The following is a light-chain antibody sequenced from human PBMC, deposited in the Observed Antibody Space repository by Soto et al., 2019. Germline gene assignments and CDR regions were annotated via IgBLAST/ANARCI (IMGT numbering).Light chain of an antibody. J-gene: IGKJ5*01. CDR1: HAIRDD. V-gene: IGKV1-12*01. Sequence: IHMTQAPSSLSASLGDRVTMTFRASHAIRDDLAWYQHKPVKAPKLLIYAASTLQSGVPSRFSGSGSGTDFTLTISSLQPEDFATYYCQQANSFPITFGQGTRLEIK. CDR2: AAS. CDR3: QQANSFPIT.